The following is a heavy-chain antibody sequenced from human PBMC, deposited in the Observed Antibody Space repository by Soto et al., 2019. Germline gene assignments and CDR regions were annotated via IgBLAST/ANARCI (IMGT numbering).Heavy chain of an antibody. CDR1: GGSISRVDYY. Sequence: QTLSLTCPVSGGSISRVDYYWGWILQPPGKGLEWIWYIYYSGSTYYNPSLKSRVSISVDTSKNQFYMKLSSVTAADTAVYYCARDSYRPGYYYGMDVWGQGTTVTVSS. CDR2: IYYSGST. V-gene: IGHV4-30-4*08. CDR3: ARDSYRPGYYYGMDV. D-gene: IGHD4-4*01. J-gene: IGHJ6*02.